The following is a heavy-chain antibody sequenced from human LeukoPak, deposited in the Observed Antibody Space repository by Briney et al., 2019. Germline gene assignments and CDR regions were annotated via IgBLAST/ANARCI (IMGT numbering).Heavy chain of an antibody. CDR2: ISWNSGTI. Sequence: PGGSLRLSCVASAFIFDDYAMHWVRQAPGKGLEWVSGISWNSGTIVYADSVKGRFTISRDNAKNSLYLQMNSLRAEDMAFYYCARDKYSSSSGYFDFWGQGTLVTVSS. J-gene: IGHJ4*02. D-gene: IGHD6-6*01. CDR3: ARDKYSSSSGYFDF. CDR1: AFIFDDYA. V-gene: IGHV3-9*03.